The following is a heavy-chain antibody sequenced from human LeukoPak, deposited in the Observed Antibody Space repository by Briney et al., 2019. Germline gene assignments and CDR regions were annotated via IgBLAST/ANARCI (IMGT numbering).Heavy chain of an antibody. V-gene: IGHV4-59*08. J-gene: IGHJ4*02. CDR1: GGSISSYY. Sequence: SETLSLTCTVSGGSISSYYWSWIRQPPGKGLEWIGYVYDSGSTNYNPSLKSRVTISIDTSRNQFSLKMTSVTASDTAVYYCARHGGSYSFDYWGQGTLVSVSS. CDR2: VYDSGST. D-gene: IGHD1-26*01. CDR3: ARHGGSYSFDY.